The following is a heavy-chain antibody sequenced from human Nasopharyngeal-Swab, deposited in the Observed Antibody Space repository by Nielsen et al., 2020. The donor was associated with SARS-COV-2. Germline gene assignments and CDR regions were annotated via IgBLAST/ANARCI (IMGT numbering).Heavy chain of an antibody. CDR2: IYYSGST. D-gene: IGHD6-13*01. V-gene: IGHV4-39*01. J-gene: IGHJ4*02. Sequence: RQAPGKGLEWIGSIYYSGSTYYDPSLKSRVTISVDTSKNQFSLKLSSVTAADTAVYYCARLDPYSSRDDYWGQGTLVTVSS. CDR3: ARLDPYSSRDDY.